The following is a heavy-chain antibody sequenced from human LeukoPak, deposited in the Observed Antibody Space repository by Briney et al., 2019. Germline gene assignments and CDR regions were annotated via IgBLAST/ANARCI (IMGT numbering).Heavy chain of an antibody. CDR2: IIPIFGTA. Sequence: RASVKVSCTASGGTFSSYAISWVRQAPGQGLEWMGGIIPIFGTANYAQKFQGRVTITADESTSTAYMELSSLRSEDTAVYYCARDSTRIAAAGTELGYWGQGTLVTVSS. V-gene: IGHV1-69*13. J-gene: IGHJ4*02. D-gene: IGHD6-13*01. CDR1: GGTFSSYA. CDR3: ARDSTRIAAAGTELGY.